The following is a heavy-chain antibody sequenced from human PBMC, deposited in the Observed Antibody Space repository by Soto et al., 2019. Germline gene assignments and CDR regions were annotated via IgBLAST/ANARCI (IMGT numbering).Heavy chain of an antibody. CDR2: IYYSGST. D-gene: IGHD1-7*01. V-gene: IGHV4-39*01. J-gene: IGHJ4*02. CDR1: GGSLNSIDYS. CDR3: ARHKRSGTTGSPYFFDF. Sequence: KPSETLSLTCTVSGGSLNSIDYSWGWVRQPPGKGLEWIGSIYYSGSTYYNSSLKSRVTVSVDTSNNQFSLKLSSVTAADTAVYYCARHKRSGTTGSPYFFDFWGQGGLVTVSS.